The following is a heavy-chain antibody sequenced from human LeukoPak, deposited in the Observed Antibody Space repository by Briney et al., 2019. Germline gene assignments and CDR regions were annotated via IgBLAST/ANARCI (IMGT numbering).Heavy chain of an antibody. CDR3: ARGPEVVAATDDAFDI. V-gene: IGHV3-21*01. Sequence: GGSLRLSCAASGFTFSSYSMNWVRQAPGKGLEWASSISSSSSYIYYADSVKGRFTISRDNAKNSLYLQMHSLRAEDTAVYYCARGPEVVAATDDAFDIWGQGTMVTVSS. CDR2: ISSSSSYI. J-gene: IGHJ3*02. D-gene: IGHD2-15*01. CDR1: GFTFSSYS.